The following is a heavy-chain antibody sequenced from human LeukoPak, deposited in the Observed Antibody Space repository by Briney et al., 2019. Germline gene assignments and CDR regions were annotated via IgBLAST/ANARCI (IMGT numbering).Heavy chain of an antibody. Sequence: GESLQISCQGSGYSFTSYWIGWVRQLPGKGLEWMGIIYPGDSDTRYSPSFQGQVTTSADKSISTAYLQWSSLKASNTAMYYCAMKSGKQNWFYPWGQGTLVTVSS. D-gene: IGHD4-23*01. J-gene: IGHJ5*02. CDR1: GYSFTSYW. V-gene: IGHV5-51*01. CDR3: AMKSGKQNWFYP. CDR2: IYPGDSDT.